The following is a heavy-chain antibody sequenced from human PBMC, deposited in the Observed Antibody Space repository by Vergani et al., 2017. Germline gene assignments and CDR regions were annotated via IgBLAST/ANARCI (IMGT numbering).Heavy chain of an antibody. CDR3: AKDRAGDKESYYYYGMDV. V-gene: IGHV3-30*02. D-gene: IGHD7-27*01. Sequence: QVQLVESGGGVVQPGGSLRLSCAASGFTFSSYGMHWVRQAPGKGLEWVAFIRYDGSNKYYADSVKGRFTISRDNSKNTLYLQMNSLRAEDTAVYYCAKDRAGDKESYYYYGMDVWGQGTTVTVSS. CDR1: GFTFSSYG. J-gene: IGHJ6*02. CDR2: IRYDGSNK.